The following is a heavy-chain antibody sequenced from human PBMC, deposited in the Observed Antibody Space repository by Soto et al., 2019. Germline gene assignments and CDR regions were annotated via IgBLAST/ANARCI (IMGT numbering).Heavy chain of an antibody. CDR3: ATEYYDILTGYYIS. D-gene: IGHD3-9*01. CDR2: IYYSGST. V-gene: IGHV4-39*01. CDR1: GGSISSSSYY. Sequence: QLQLQESGPGLVKPSETLSLTCTVSGGSISSSSYYWGWIRQPPGKGLEWIGSIYYSGSTYYNPSLKSRVTISVDTSKNQSSLKLSSVTAADTAVYYCATEYYDILTGYYISWGQGTLVTVSS. J-gene: IGHJ5*02.